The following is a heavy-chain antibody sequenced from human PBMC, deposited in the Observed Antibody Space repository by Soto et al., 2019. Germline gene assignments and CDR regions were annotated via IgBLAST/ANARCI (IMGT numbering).Heavy chain of an antibody. CDR2: VYNSGST. Sequence: TLSLTCTVSGGSISSNYWTWIRQPPGKGLEWIGYVYNSGSTNYNPSLKSRVTISEDTSKSQFSLKVNSMTAADTAVYYCARYRREAVAGYTLDNWGQGMLVTVSS. D-gene: IGHD6-13*01. CDR3: ARYRREAVAGYTLDN. CDR1: GGSISSNY. J-gene: IGHJ4*02. V-gene: IGHV4-59*01.